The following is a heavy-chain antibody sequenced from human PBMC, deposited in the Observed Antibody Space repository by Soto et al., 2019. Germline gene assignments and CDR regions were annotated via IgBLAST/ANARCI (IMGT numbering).Heavy chain of an antibody. CDR1: GRLFISYS. D-gene: IGHD2-2*01. CDR3: ARDRCSSPSCARGNWYFDL. V-gene: IGHV1-69*08. CDR2: IIPSIGLA. Sequence: QVQLVQSGAEVKKPGSPVKVSCKTSGRLFISYSSSWVRQAPGQGLEWMGRIIPSIGLANYAQKFQGRVTITADKFTSTAFLRLSSLGPEDTATYYCARDRCSSPSCARGNWYFDLWGRGTLVTVSS. J-gene: IGHJ2*01.